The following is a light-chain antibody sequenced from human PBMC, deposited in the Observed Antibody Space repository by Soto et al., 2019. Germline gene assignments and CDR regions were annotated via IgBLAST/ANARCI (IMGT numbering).Light chain of an antibody. CDR2: DAS. V-gene: IGKV3-11*01. CDR3: QQRSNWPPYT. CDR1: QSVSSY. Sequence: EIVLTQSPATLSLSPGERATLSCRASQSVSSYLAWYQQKPGQAPRLLIYDASNRATGIPARFSGSGSGTDFALTISSLEPDDGAVYYCQQRSNWPPYTFGHGTKQEIK. J-gene: IGKJ2*01.